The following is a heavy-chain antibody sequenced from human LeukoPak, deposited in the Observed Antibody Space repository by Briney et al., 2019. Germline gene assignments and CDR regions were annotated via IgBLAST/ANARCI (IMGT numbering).Heavy chain of an antibody. V-gene: IGHV3-30*18. CDR3: AKRRKGGSGYYPAHSF. D-gene: IGHD3-22*01. CDR2: ISYDGSNK. J-gene: IGHJ4*02. CDR1: GFTFSSYG. Sequence: PGGSLRLSCAASGFTFSSYGMHWVRQAPGKGLEWVAVISYDGSNKYYADSVKGRFTISRDNSKNTLYLQMNSLRAEDTAVYYCAKRRKGGSGYYPAHSFRGQGTLVTVSS.